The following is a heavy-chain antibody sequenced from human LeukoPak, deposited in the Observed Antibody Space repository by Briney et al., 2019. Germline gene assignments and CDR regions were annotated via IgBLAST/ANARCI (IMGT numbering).Heavy chain of an antibody. V-gene: IGHV1-2*02. CDR3: ARSNTATRRGDNWFDP. CDR2: ISPNSDDT. Sequence: ASVKVSCKASGYTFTDYYMHWVRQAPGQGLEWMGWISPNSDDTNYAQKFQGRVTMTRDTSVSTAYMELSSLRSDDTAVYYCARSNTATRRGDNWFDPWGQGTLVTVSS. CDR1: GYTFTDYY. D-gene: IGHD6-6*01. J-gene: IGHJ5*02.